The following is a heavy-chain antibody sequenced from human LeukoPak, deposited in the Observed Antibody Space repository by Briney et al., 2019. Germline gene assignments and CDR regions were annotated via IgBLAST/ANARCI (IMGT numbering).Heavy chain of an antibody. CDR2: IYPGDSDT. CDR3: ARRAYCGGDCSYYFDY. Sequence: GDPLKISCKGPGYSFTSYWISGVRQLPGKGLGWMGIIYPGDSDTRYSTSFQGQVTISADKSISTAYLQWSSLKASDTAMYYCARRAYCGGDCSYYFDYWGQGTLVTVSS. V-gene: IGHV5-51*01. D-gene: IGHD2-21*02. CDR1: GYSFTSYW. J-gene: IGHJ4*02.